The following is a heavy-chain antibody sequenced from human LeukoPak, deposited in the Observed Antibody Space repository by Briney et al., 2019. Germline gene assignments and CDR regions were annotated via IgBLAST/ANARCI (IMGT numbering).Heavy chain of an antibody. Sequence: GSLRLSCAASGFTFRGYWMSWVRQAPGKGLEWVATIKQDASEKNYVDSVEGRFTSSRDNVKSSLFLQMDSLRAEDTAVYYCARFGMDAAIDYWGQGTLVSVSS. CDR3: ARFGMDAAIDY. V-gene: IGHV3-7*01. CDR2: IKQDASEK. D-gene: IGHD2-15*01. CDR1: GFTFRGYW. J-gene: IGHJ4*02.